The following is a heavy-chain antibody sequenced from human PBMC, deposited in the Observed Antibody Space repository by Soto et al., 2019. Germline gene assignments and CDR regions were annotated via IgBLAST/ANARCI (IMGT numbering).Heavy chain of an antibody. CDR1: GFTFRNYE. CDR3: ARSPDGYYFDS. CDR2: ISRGADTT. J-gene: IGHJ4*02. V-gene: IGHV3-48*03. Sequence: PGGSLRLSCAASGFTFRNYEMNWVRQAPGKGLEWLSYISRGADTTYHADSLKGRFTISRDDAKNSLYLQMNTLGAEDTAVYYCARSPDGYYFDSWGQGILVTVSS.